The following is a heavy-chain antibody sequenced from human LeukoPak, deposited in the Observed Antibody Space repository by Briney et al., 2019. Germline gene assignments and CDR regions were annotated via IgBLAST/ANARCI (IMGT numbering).Heavy chain of an antibody. V-gene: IGHV1-46*01. D-gene: IGHD6-6*01. J-gene: IGHJ4*02. CDR2: INPSGGST. CDR3: ARVRGLYSSSSFDY. CDR1: GYTFTSYY. Sequence: ASVKVSCKASGYTFTSYYMHWVRQAPGQGLEWMGIINPSGGSTSYAQKFQGRVTMTRDTSISTAYMGLSRLRSDDTAVYYCARVRGLYSSSSFDYWGQGTLVTVSS.